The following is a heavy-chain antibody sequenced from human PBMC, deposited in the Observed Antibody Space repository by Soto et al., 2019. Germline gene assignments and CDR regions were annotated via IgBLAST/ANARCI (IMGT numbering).Heavy chain of an antibody. V-gene: IGHV1-69*13. D-gene: IGHD3-9*01. J-gene: IGHJ6*02. CDR3: ARGSPLFRNYDILTGPSPGPYYYYYGMDV. Sequence: SVKVSCKASGGTFSSYAISWVRQAPGQGLEWMGGIIPIFGTANYAQKFQGRVTITADESTSTAYMELSGLRSEDTAVYYCARGSPLFRNYDILTGPSPGPYYYYYGMDVWGQGTTVTVSS. CDR1: GGTFSSYA. CDR2: IIPIFGTA.